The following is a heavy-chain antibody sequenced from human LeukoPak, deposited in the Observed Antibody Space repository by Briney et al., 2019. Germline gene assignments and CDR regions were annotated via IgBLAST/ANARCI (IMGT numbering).Heavy chain of an antibody. V-gene: IGHV4-4*07. CDR2: IYPSGTT. CDR3: ADDFGD. D-gene: IGHD4-17*01. J-gene: IGHJ1*01. Sequence: PSETLSLTCSVSGVSVSSYYWSWIRQPAGKGLEWIGRIYPSGTTHYNPSLKSRVTMSVDTSKNQFSLKLTSVTAADTAVYYCADDFGDWGQGTLVTVSS. CDR1: GVSVSSYY.